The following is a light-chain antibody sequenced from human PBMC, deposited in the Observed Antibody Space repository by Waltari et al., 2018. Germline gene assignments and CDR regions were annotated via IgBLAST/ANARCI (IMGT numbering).Light chain of an antibody. CDR1: SSNIGNNS. Sequence: QSVLTQPASVSAAPGQKVTISCSGRSSNIGNNSVSWYQHVPGTAPKALIYNNNKRPSGIPDRFSGSKSGTSATLGITGLQTGDEADYYCGAWDSSLNSLVFGGGTKVTVL. V-gene: IGLV1-51*01. CDR2: NNN. CDR3: GAWDSSLNSLV. J-gene: IGLJ2*01.